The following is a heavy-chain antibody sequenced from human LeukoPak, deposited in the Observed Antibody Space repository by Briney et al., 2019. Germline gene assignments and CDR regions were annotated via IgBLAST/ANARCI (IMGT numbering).Heavy chain of an antibody. V-gene: IGHV4-38-2*01. CDR1: GYSISSGYY. J-gene: IGHJ4*02. CDR2: IYHSGST. D-gene: IGHD6-13*01. CDR3: ASPSTGIAAAGHGVFDY. Sequence: SETLSLTCAVSGYSISSGYYWGWIRQPPGKGLEWIGSIYHSGSTYYNPSLKSRVTISVDTSKNQFSLKLNSVTAADTAVYYCASPSTGIAAAGHGVFDYWGQGTLVTVSS.